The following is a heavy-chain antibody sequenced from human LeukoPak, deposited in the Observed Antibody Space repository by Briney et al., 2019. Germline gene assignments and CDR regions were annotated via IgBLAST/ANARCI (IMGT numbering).Heavy chain of an antibody. CDR1: GFTFSSYW. J-gene: IGHJ5*02. V-gene: IGHV3-7*01. CDR2: IKQDGSEK. Sequence: PGGSLRLSCAASGFTFSSYWMSWVRQAPGKRLEWVANIKQDGSEKYYVDSVKGRFTISRDNAKNSLYLQMNSLRAEGTAVYYCAREWTRWNYDFWSGYLSWFDPWGQGTLVTVSS. D-gene: IGHD3-3*01. CDR3: AREWTRWNYDFWSGYLSWFDP.